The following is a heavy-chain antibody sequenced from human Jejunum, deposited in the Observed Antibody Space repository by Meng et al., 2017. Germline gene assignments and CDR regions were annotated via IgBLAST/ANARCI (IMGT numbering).Heavy chain of an antibody. CDR3: ARAIRERYFDS. CDR2: VWPSGAT. CDR1: GVSTTAPFD. Sequence: QVQLQESCPGLVKPSGTLSLTCTVSGVSTTAPFDWTWIRQAPGKGLEWIGEVWPSGATYYNPSLSSRITISIDTSNNQFSLEVAFLTAADTAVYYCARAIRERYFDSWGQGTLVTVSS. J-gene: IGHJ4*02. D-gene: IGHD1-14*01. V-gene: IGHV4-4*02.